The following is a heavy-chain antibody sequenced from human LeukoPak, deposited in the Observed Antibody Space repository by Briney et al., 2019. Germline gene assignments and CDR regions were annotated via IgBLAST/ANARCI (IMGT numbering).Heavy chain of an antibody. J-gene: IGHJ6*02. Sequence: GGTLRLSCAPSGFTFSDYYMSWIRQAPGKGLEWVSYISSSGSTIYYADSLKGRFTISRDNAKNSLYLQMNSLRAEDTAVYYCARGPQGGDALYYYYYGMDVWGQGTTVTVSS. CDR3: ARGPQGGDALYYYYYGMDV. CDR1: GFTFSDYY. D-gene: IGHD2-21*02. V-gene: IGHV3-11*01. CDR2: ISSSGSTI.